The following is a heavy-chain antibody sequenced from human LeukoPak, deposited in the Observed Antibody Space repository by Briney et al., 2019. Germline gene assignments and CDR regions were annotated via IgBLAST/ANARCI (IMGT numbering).Heavy chain of an antibody. J-gene: IGHJ3*02. CDR2: IYSGGSK. Sequence: GGSLRLSCAASGFTVSSNYMSWVRQAPGKGLEWVSVIYSGGSKYYADSVKGRFTISRDNSKNTLYLQMNSLRAEDTAVYYCARDTPTELRLGELSLYLGAFDIWGQGTMVTVSS. V-gene: IGHV3-53*01. CDR3: ARDTPTELRLGELSLYLGAFDI. D-gene: IGHD3-16*02. CDR1: GFTVSSNY.